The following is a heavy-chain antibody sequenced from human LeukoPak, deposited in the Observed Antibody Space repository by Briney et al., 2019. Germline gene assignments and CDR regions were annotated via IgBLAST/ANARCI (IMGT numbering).Heavy chain of an antibody. D-gene: IGHD4/OR15-4a*01. CDR2: ISYDGSNK. Sequence: GRSLRLSCAASGFTFSSYAMHWVRQAPGKGLEWVAVISYDGSNKYYADSVKGRFTISRDNSKNTLYLQMNSLRAEDTAVYYCAGGSFGWCFFDYWGQGTLVTVSS. J-gene: IGHJ4*02. CDR3: AGGSFGWCFFDY. CDR1: GFTFSSYA. V-gene: IGHV3-30-3*01.